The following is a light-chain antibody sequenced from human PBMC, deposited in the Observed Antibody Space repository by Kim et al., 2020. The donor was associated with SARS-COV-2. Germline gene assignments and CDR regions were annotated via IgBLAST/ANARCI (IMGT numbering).Light chain of an antibody. J-gene: IGKJ5*01. CDR2: DAS. CDR1: QSISTY. Sequence: EIVLTQSPATLSLSPGERATLSCRASQSISTYLSWFQQKPGQAPRLLIFDASKTATGIPARFSGSGSGTDFTLTISSLEPEDFAVYYCQQRSNWPTISFGQGTRLEIK. CDR3: QQRSNWPTIS. V-gene: IGKV3-11*01.